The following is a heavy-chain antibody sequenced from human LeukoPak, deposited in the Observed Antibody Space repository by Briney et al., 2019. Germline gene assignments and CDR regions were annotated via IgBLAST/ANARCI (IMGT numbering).Heavy chain of an antibody. CDR1: GYPFSSYG. Sequence: GASVKVSCKGSGYPFSSYGITWVRQAPGQGLEWVGWISAYNGNTQYGQNVQGRVTMITETSTSTAYMELRNLRSDDTAVYFCASGAYYPLDFWGQGTLVTVSS. V-gene: IGHV1-18*01. J-gene: IGHJ4*02. CDR2: ISAYNGNT. D-gene: IGHD1-26*01. CDR3: ASGAYYPLDF.